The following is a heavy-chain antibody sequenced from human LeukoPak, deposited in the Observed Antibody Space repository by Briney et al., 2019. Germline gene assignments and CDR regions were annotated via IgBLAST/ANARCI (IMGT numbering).Heavy chain of an antibody. CDR2: ISSSSSYI. D-gene: IGHD2-8*01. CDR3: ARDKYCTNGVCSHFDY. J-gene: IGHJ4*02. V-gene: IGHV3-21*01. CDR1: GFTFSSYR. Sequence: GGSLRLSCAASGFTFSSYRMNWVRQAPGKGLEWVSSISSSSSYIYYADSVKGRFTISRDNSKNTLYLQMNSLRAEDTAVYYCARDKYCTNGVCSHFDYWGQGTLVTVSS.